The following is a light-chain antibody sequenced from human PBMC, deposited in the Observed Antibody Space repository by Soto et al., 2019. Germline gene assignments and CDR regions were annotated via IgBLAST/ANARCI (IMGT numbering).Light chain of an antibody. Sequence: DNQLSLSPATLTTSVRDRVTITCGASQSISSWLAWYQQKPGKAPKLLIYKASSLESGVPSRFSGSGSGTEFTLTISSLQPDDFATYYCHQYNSYSPWTFGQGTKVDIK. CDR1: QSISSW. CDR3: HQYNSYSPWT. V-gene: IGKV1-5*03. J-gene: IGKJ1*01. CDR2: KAS.